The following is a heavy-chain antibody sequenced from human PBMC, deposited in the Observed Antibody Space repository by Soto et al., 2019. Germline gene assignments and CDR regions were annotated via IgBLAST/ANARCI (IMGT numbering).Heavy chain of an antibody. CDR3: AKSIAARRGYFDY. CDR1: GFTFSSYG. J-gene: IGHJ4*02. V-gene: IGHV3-30*18. CDR2: ISYDGSNK. Sequence: GGSLRLSCAASGFTFSSYGMHWVRQAPGKGLEWVAVISYDGSNKYYADSVKGRFTISRDNSKNTLYLQMNSLRAEDTAVYYCAKSIAARRGYFDYWGQGTLVTVSS. D-gene: IGHD6-6*01.